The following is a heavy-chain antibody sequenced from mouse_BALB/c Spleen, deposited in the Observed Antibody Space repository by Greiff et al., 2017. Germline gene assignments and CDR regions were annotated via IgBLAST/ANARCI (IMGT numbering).Heavy chain of an antibody. CDR2: ISDGGSYT. CDR3: ARAGPYYAMDY. J-gene: IGHJ4*01. V-gene: IGHV5-4*02. Sequence: EVQGVESGGGLVKPGGSLKLSCAASGFTFSDYYMYWVRQTPEKRLEWVATISDGGSYTYYPDSVKGRFTISRDNAKNNLYLQMSSLKSEDTAMYYCARAGPYYAMDYWGQGTSVTVSS. CDR1: GFTFSDYY.